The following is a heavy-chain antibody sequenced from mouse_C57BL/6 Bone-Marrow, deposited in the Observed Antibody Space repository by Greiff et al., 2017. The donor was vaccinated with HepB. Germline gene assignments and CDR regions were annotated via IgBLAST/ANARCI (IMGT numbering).Heavy chain of an antibody. V-gene: IGHV1-54*01. CDR2: INPGSGGT. D-gene: IGHD3-2*02. Sequence: QVQLQQSGAELVRPGTSVKVSCKASGYAFTNYLIEWVKQRPGQGLEWIGVINPGSGGTNYNEKFKGKATLTADKSSSTAYMQLSSLTSEDSAVYYCAIRDSSASYAMDYWGQGTSVTVSS. CDR3: AIRDSSASYAMDY. J-gene: IGHJ4*01. CDR1: GYAFTNYL.